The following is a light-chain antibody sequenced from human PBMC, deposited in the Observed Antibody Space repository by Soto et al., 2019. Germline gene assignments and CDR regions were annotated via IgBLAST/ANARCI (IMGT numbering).Light chain of an antibody. J-gene: IGLJ1*01. V-gene: IGLV2-14*01. Sequence: QSVLTQPASVSGSPGQSITISCTGTSSDVGSYNYVSWYQHHPGKAPRLMIYASSNRPSGVSHRFSGSRSGNTASLTISGLQAEDEADYYCSSYTSGSTPYLFGTVTKLTV. CDR1: SSDVGSYNY. CDR3: SSYTSGSTPYL. CDR2: ASS.